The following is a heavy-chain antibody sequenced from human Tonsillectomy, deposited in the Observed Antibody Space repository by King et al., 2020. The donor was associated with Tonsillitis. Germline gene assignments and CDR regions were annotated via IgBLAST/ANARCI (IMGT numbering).Heavy chain of an antibody. CDR1: GYTFTDYY. J-gene: IGHJ6*03. CDR3: ARPPKQLARDYLYYMDV. D-gene: IGHD6-13*01. CDR2: IDPNSGGT. V-gene: IGHV1-2*02. Sequence: VQLVESGAEVKKPGASVKVSCRASGYTFTDYYIHWVRQAPGQGLEWMGWIDPNSGGTHYPQKFRGRVTVTRDTSISTAYMDLSRLTSDDTAVYYCARPPKQLARDYLYYMDVWGEGTTVTVSS.